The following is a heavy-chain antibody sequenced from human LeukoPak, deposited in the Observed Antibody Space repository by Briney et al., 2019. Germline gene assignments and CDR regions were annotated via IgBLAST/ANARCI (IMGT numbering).Heavy chain of an antibody. Sequence: PSETLSLTCAVSGGSISGYYWSWSRQSPEKGLEWIVYIYSTGTTIYNPYLRSRVTMSVNVSKNQISLDLTTVTAADAAIYYCARHDPVGHYRRGMDVWGQGTTVTVSS. J-gene: IGHJ6*02. V-gene: IGHV4-59*08. D-gene: IGHD3-16*02. CDR3: ARHDPVGHYRRGMDV. CDR1: GGSISGYY. CDR2: IYSTGTT.